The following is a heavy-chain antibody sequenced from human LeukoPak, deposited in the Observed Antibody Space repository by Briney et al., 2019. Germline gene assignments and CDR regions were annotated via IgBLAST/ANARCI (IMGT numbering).Heavy chain of an antibody. D-gene: IGHD1-14*01. CDR1: GLTFSTSG. V-gene: IGHV3-21*01. CDR3: ATETNGRHFDY. CDR2: IGPTGSDR. Sequence: PGGSLRLSCTASGLTFSTSGFNWVRQAQGKGLGWVASIGPTGSDRYHADSIKGRFTISRDNANKFLYLQMNSLRAEDTAVYYCATETNGRHFDYWGQGTLLTVSS. J-gene: IGHJ4*02.